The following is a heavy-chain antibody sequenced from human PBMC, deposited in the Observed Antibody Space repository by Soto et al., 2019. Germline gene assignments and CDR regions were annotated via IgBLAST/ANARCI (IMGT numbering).Heavy chain of an antibody. CDR1: GYTFTSYA. D-gene: IGHD3-3*01. CDR2: INAGNGNT. V-gene: IGHV1-3*01. J-gene: IGHJ4*02. Sequence: QVPLVQSGAEVKKPGASVKVSCKASGYTFTSYAMHWVRQAPGQRLEWMGWINAGNGNTKYSQKFQGRVTITRDTSASTAEMELSSRRSEATAAYYWASFYDFWSGSDKGHDYWGQGTLVTVSS. CDR3: ASFYDFWSGSDKGHDY.